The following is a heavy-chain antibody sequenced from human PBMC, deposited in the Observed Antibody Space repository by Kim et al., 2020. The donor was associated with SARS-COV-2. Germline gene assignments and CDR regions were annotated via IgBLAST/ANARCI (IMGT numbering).Heavy chain of an antibody. CDR2: VYFSGSA. D-gene: IGHD1-26*01. Sequence: SETLSLTCTVSGGSFSSSSYYWGWIRQPPGKGLEWIGSVYFSGSAYYNPSLKSRLTISVDTSNSQFSLQLNSVTAADTAVYYCARFHSGSSDFWGQGTLV. CDR3: ARFHSGSSDF. J-gene: IGHJ4*02. V-gene: IGHV4-39*01. CDR1: GGSFSSSSYY.